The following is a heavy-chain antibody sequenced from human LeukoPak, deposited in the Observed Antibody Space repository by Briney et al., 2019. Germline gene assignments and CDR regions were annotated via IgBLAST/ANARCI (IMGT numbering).Heavy chain of an antibody. J-gene: IGHJ4*02. D-gene: IGHD2-2*01. CDR1: GGSITSSGYY. V-gene: IGHV4-39*01. CDR3: ARTDCSSIGCSFDY. CDR2: MYYTGNA. Sequence: SETLSLTCSVSGGSITSSGYYWGWLRQPPGQGVECHGSMYYTGNAYRNPSVVSRLTLSADMSNNQFSQKLRSVSAADTAVYYCARTDCSSIGCSFDYWGQGTLVTVSS.